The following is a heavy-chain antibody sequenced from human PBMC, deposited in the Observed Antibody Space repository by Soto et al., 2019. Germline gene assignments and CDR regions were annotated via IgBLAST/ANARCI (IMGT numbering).Heavy chain of an antibody. CDR3: GKDDPVLAY. D-gene: IGHD3-3*01. CDR1: GVTFSSHG. CDR2: ISSDGSKE. J-gene: IGHJ4*02. Sequence: QVQLVESGGGVVQPGRSLRLSCAASGVTFSSHGRHWARQAPGKGLEWVALISSDGSKEYYADSVKGRFTISRDNSKNTLYLQMNSLRAEDTAMYYCGKDDPVLAYWGQGTLVTVSS. V-gene: IGHV3-30*18.